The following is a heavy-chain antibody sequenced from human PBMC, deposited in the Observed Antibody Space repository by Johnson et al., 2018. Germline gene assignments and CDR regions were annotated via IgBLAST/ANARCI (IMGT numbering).Heavy chain of an antibody. CDR3: TRDWNNAYDI. CDR1: GFTFSSYW. J-gene: IGHJ3*02. D-gene: IGHD1-1*01. CDR2: INRDGSTT. V-gene: IGHV3-74*01. Sequence: VQLQESGGGLVHTGGSLRLSCAASGFTFSSYWMHWVRQAPGKGLVWVSRINRDGSTTSYADSVKGRFTISRDNAKNTRYLQMNSLRAEDMATYYCTRDWNNAYDIWGQGTMVAVSS.